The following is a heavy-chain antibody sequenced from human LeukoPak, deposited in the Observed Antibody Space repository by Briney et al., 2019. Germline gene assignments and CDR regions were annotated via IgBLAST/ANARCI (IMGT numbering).Heavy chain of an antibody. CDR2: INYSGST. CDR3: ARYVVYGSGKYYFDY. D-gene: IGHD3-10*01. J-gene: IGHJ4*02. V-gene: IGHV4-39*01. Sequence: SETLSLTCTVSGGSVSSTTYYWSWIRQPPGKGLDWIASINYSGSTYYNPSLKSRVTISVDTSENQFSLKLSSVTAADTAVCYCARYVVYGSGKYYFDYWGQGTLVTVSS. CDR1: GGSVSSTTYY.